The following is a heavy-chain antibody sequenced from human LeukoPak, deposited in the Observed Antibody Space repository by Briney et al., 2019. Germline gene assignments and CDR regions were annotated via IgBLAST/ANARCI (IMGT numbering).Heavy chain of an antibody. V-gene: IGHV3-23*01. CDR3: AKARGYCSGGSCYSGFHDAFHI. D-gene: IGHD2-15*01. CDR2: ISGSGGGP. Sequence: PGGSLRLSCAALGFTFISYAMGWVRQAPGKGLEWVLAISGSGGGPYYAVSVKGRFTISRDNSKNTLYLQMNSLRAEDTAVYYCAKARGYCSGGSCYSGFHDAFHIWGQGTMVTVSS. CDR1: GFTFISYA. J-gene: IGHJ3*02.